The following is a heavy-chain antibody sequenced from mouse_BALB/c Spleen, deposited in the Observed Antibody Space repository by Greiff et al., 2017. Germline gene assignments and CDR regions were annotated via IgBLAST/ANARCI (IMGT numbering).Heavy chain of an antibody. Sequence: VMLVESGPGLVAPSQSLSITCTVTGFSLTSYCVHWVRQPPGKGMEWLGVIWAGGSTNYNSALMSRLSISKDNSKSQVFLKMHSLQTDDTAMYYCARDRGSFFAYWGQGTLVTVSA. CDR1: GFSLTSYC. CDR3: ARDRGSFFAY. J-gene: IGHJ3*01. D-gene: IGHD1-1*02. CDR2: IWAGGST. V-gene: IGHV2-9*02.